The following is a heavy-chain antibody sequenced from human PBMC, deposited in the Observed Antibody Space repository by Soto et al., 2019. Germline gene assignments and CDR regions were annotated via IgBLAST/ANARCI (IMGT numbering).Heavy chain of an antibody. D-gene: IGHD6-13*01. CDR3: ARVLAAAGATYYYGMDV. CDR1: GGSISSSNW. J-gene: IGHJ6*02. V-gene: IGHV4-4*02. CDR2: IYHSGST. Sequence: QVQLRESGPGLVKPSGTLSLTCAVSGGSISSSNWWSWVRQPPGKGLEWIGEIYHSGSTNYNPSLKSRVTIAVDKSKNQFSLKLSSVTAADTAVYYCARVLAAAGATYYYGMDVWGQGTTVTVSS.